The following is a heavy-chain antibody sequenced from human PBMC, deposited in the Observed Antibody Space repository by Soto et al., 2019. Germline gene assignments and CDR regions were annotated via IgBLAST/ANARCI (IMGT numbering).Heavy chain of an antibody. CDR1: GGSISIIDYF. J-gene: IGHJ5*02. CDR3: ARVMAAMQNWLDP. CDR2: IYHTGTT. D-gene: IGHD2-2*01. V-gene: IGHV4-30-4*01. Sequence: SETLSLTCSVSGGSISIIDYFWSCIRQPPGKGLEWIGFIYHTGTTYYNPSLRSRVTISIDTSKSQFSMKLNSVTAADTAVYYCARVMAAMQNWLDPWGQGTLVTVSS.